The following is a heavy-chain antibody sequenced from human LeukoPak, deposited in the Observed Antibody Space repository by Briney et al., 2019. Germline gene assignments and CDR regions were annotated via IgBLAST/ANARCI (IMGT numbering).Heavy chain of an antibody. Sequence: SETLSLTCTVSGGSISSSSHYWGWIRQPPGKGLEWIGSIYYSGSTNYNPSLKSRVTISVDTSKNQFSLKLSSVTAADTAVYYCAGGKQQLVNYWGQGTLVTVSS. CDR3: AGGKQQLVNY. V-gene: IGHV4-39*07. CDR2: IYYSGST. J-gene: IGHJ4*02. D-gene: IGHD6-13*01. CDR1: GGSISSSSHY.